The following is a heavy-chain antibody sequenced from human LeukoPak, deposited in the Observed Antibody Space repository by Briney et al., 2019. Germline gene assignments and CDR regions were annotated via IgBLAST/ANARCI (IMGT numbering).Heavy chain of an antibody. CDR2: TSGSGGST. J-gene: IGHJ4*02. CDR1: GFTCCYYS. Sequence: PGRSLSLSCTSSGFTCCYYSMTWTPQVPGKGPQRVSATSGSGGSTYFADSVKGRFTISRDNSNNTLYLQMNSLRAEDTAVYYCAKDRGYCSGVNCYRFDYWGQGTLVTVSS. CDR3: AKDRGYCSGVNCYRFDY. V-gene: IGHV3-23*01. D-gene: IGHD2-15*01.